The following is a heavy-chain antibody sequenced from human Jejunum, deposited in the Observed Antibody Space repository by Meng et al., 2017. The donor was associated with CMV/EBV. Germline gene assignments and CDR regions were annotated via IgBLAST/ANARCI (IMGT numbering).Heavy chain of an antibody. Sequence: EWYLVGSCGGVGRAGGSIRLSCAGFGLTFMSYWMNWFSQDPGKGMEWLDNIKKDGSEKNYVDSVKGRFTISRDNAQNALYLQMNSMRAEDTVVYYCAKYNYGIDYWGQGTLVTVSS. V-gene: IGHV3-7*02. D-gene: IGHD5-18*01. J-gene: IGHJ4*02. CDR1: GLTFMSYW. CDR2: IKKDGSEK. CDR3: AKYNYGIDY.